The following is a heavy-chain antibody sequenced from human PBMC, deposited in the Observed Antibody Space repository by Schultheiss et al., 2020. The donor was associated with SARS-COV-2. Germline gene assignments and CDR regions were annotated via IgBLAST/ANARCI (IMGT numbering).Heavy chain of an antibody. CDR2: ISYDGSNK. CDR3: ARGRRIAAAYYYYYGMDV. Sequence: GGSLRLSCAASGFTFSSYGMHWVRQAPGKGLEWVAVISYDGSNKYYADSVKGRFTISRDNSKNTLYLQMNSLRAEDTAVYYCARGRRIAAAYYYYYGMDVWGQGTTVTVSS. CDR1: GFTFSSYG. D-gene: IGHD6-13*01. J-gene: IGHJ6*02. V-gene: IGHV3-30*03.